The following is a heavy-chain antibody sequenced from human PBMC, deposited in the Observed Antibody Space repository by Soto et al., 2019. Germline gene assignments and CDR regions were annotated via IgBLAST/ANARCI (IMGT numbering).Heavy chain of an antibody. CDR3: AKDRYDLSWYEVALDG. V-gene: IGHV3-9*01. CDR1: GLHFDHHA. D-gene: IGHD5-12*01. CDR2: LNWRGDNV. J-gene: IGHJ4*01. Sequence: SHSLSCAASGLHFDHHALHWVRPVNGMGLEWVAGLNWRGDNVAYVDSVKGRFTISRDNAKQSLFLQMDSLRPEDTAHYYWAKDRYDLSWYEVALDGWVHGIPVTVSS.